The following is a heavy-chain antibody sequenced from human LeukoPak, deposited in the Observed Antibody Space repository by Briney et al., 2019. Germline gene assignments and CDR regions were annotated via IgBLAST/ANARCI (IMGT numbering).Heavy chain of an antibody. J-gene: IGHJ4*02. CDR2: IDWDDAK. V-gene: IGHV2-70*11. Sequence: SGPALVKPTQTVTLTFTFSGFSLSTSGVCVRRSRQPPGKALEWLARIDWDDAKYQRPSLKTRLTLSKDTSTHQVMLTLANMGPVDTATYYFARIREYCSGGTCYRGSYYFDYWGQGTLVTVSS. D-gene: IGHD2-15*01. CDR3: ARIREYCSGGTCYRGSYYFDY. CDR1: GFSLSTSGVC.